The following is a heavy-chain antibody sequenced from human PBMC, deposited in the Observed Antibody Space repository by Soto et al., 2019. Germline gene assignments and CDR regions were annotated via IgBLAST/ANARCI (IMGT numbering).Heavy chain of an antibody. Sequence: QLQLQESGSGLVKPSQTLSLTCAVSGGSMRSGDYSWSWIRQPPGKGLEWIGYIYYSGNTYYNPSLKSRVTISVDMSKNQLSRKLSSVPAAETAVYYCAREAGNRYGSGSLFDYWGQGILVTVSS. CDR3: AREAGNRYGSGSLFDY. V-gene: IGHV4-30-2*01. D-gene: IGHD3-10*01. J-gene: IGHJ4*02. CDR2: IYYSGNT. CDR1: GGSMRSGDYS.